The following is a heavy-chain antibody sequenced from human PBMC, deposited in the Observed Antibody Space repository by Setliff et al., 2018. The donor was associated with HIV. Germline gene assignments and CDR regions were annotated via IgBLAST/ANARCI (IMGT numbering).Heavy chain of an antibody. V-gene: IGHV1-69*13. D-gene: IGHD3-3*01. J-gene: IGHJ6*03. CDR1: GDTFSSYA. Sequence: SVKVSCKASGDTFSSYALSWVRQAPGQGIEWMGGIIPIFATANYAQKFKGRVTINADESMTTAYMELSSLRSEDTAVYYCARDGGDFWSGYYRYSYYYYMDVWGKGTTGTVSS. CDR2: IIPIFATA. CDR3: ARDGGDFWSGYYRYSYYYYMDV.